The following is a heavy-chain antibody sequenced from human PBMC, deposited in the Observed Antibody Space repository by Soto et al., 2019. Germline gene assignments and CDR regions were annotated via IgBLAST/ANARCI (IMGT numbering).Heavy chain of an antibody. J-gene: IGHJ4*02. CDR3: ARGYSSSWYDY. CDR1: GYTFTSYT. CDR2: INAGNGNT. D-gene: IGHD6-13*01. V-gene: IGHV1-3*01. Sequence: QVQLVQSGAEVKKPGASVKVSCKASGYTFTSYTMHWVRQAPGQRLEWMGWINAGNGNTKYSQKFQGRVTITRDTSASTAYMELSSLRSEDTAVYYCARGYSSSWYDYWGQGTLVTVSS.